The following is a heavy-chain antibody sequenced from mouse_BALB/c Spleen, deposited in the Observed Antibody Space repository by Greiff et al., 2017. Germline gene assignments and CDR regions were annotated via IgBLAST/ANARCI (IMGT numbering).Heavy chain of an antibody. CDR2: ISTYYGDA. CDR3: ARWGDYRYDRYFDV. V-gene: IGHV1S137*01. J-gene: IGHJ1*01. D-gene: IGHD2-14*01. CDR1: GYTFTDYA. Sequence: VKLMESGAELVRPGVSVKISCKGSGYTFTDYAMHWVKQSHAKSLEWIGVISTYYGDASYNQKFKGKATMTVDKSSSTAYMELARLTSEDSAIYYCARWGDYRYDRYFDVWGAGTTVTVSS.